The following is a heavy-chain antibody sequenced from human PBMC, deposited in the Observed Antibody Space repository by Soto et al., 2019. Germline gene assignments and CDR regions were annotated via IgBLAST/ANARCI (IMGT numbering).Heavy chain of an antibody. Sequence: QVQLQESGPGLVKPSETLSLSCTVSGGSISSYYWSWFRQSPGKRMEWIGYVHHSWASSYNPSLQSHVAISLATSKSQFSLKVTSVTATDTAVYYCARQGFGPLHGLVDVWGQGTTVTVSS. J-gene: IGHJ6*02. CDR3: ARQGFGPLHGLVDV. CDR2: VHHSWAS. V-gene: IGHV4-59*08. CDR1: GGSISSYY. D-gene: IGHD3-10*01.